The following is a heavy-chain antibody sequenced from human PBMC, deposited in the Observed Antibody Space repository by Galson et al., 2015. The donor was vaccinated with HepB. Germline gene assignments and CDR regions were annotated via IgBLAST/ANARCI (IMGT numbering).Heavy chain of an antibody. CDR2: IYSGGST. Sequence: SLRLSCAASGFTVSSNYMSWVRQAPGKGLEWVSVIYSGGSTYYADSVKGRFTISRDNSKNTLYLQMNSLRAEDTAVYYCAREYYDFWSGYSSYYYYGMDVWGQGTTVTVSS. J-gene: IGHJ6*02. D-gene: IGHD3-3*01. V-gene: IGHV3-66*01. CDR1: GFTVSSNY. CDR3: AREYYDFWSGYSSYYYYGMDV.